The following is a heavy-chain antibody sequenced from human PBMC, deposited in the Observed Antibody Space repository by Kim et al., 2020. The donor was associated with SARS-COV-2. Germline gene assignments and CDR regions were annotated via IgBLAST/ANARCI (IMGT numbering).Heavy chain of an antibody. Sequence: SQTLSLTCAISGDSVSSNSAAWNWIRQSPSRGLEWLGRTYYRSKWYNDYAVSVKSRITINPDTSKNQFSLQLNSVTPEDTAVYYCARGEVAAGTHIRYFQHWGQGTLVTVSS. D-gene: IGHD2-15*01. CDR2: TYYRSKWYN. CDR1: GDSVSSNSAA. J-gene: IGHJ1*01. CDR3: ARGEVAAGTHIRYFQH. V-gene: IGHV6-1*01.